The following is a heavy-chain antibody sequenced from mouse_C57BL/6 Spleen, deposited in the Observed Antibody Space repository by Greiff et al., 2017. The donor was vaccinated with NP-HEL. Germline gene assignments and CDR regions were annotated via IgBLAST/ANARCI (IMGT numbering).Heavy chain of an antibody. V-gene: IGHV5-4*01. CDR1: GFTFSSYA. D-gene: IGHD1-1*01. CDR3: ARGNYYGSSYVKDFDY. Sequence: EVHLVESGGGLVKPGGSLKLSCAASGFTFSSYAMSWVRQTPEKRLEWVATISDGGSYTYYPDNVQGRFTISRDNAKNNLYLQMSHLKSEDTAMYYCARGNYYGSSYVKDFDYWGQGTTLTVSS. J-gene: IGHJ2*01. CDR2: ISDGGSYT.